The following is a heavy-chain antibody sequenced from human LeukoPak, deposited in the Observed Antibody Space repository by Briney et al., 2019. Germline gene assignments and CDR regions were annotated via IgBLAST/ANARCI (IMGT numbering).Heavy chain of an antibody. D-gene: IGHD3-9*01. V-gene: IGHV4-34*01. CDR3: ARGRRERYFDIRTIHHYMDV. CDR2: IKHSGST. CDR1: GGSFSGYY. Sequence: SGTLCLTCAVYGGSFSGYYWSWIRQPPGKGLEWVGEIKHSGSTNYSPSLKSRVTISVDTSKNQFSLKLSSVTAADTAVYYCARGRRERYFDIRTIHHYMDVWGKGTTVTVSS. J-gene: IGHJ6*03.